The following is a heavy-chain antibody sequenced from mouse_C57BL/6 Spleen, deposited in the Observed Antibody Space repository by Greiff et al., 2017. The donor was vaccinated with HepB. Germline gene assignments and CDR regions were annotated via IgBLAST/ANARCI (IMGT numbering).Heavy chain of an antibody. D-gene: IGHD2-2*01. J-gene: IGHJ2*01. CDR1: GYAFSSSW. CDR3: AREENAYDIDY. V-gene: IGHV1-82*01. Sequence: VQLQQSGPELVKPGASVKISCKASGYAFSSSWMNWVKQRPGKGLEWIGRIYPGNGDTNYNGKLKGKATLTADNASSTAYMQLSSLTSEDSAVYFCAREENAYDIDYWGQGTTLTVSS. CDR2: IYPGNGDT.